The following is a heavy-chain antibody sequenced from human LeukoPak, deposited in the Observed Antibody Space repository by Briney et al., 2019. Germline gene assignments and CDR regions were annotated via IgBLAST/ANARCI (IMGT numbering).Heavy chain of an antibody. CDR2: ISYDGSNK. Sequence: GGSLRLSCAASGFTFSSYAMHWVRQAPGKGLEWVAVISYDGSNKYYADSVKGRFTISRDNSKNTLYLQMNSLRAEDTAVYYCARSHTIFGVVNYYFDYWGQGTLVTVSS. CDR3: ARSHTIFGVVNYYFDY. J-gene: IGHJ4*02. V-gene: IGHV3-30-3*01. CDR1: GFTFSSYA. D-gene: IGHD3-3*01.